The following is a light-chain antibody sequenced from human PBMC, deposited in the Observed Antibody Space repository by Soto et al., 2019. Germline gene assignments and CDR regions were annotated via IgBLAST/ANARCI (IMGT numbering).Light chain of an antibody. J-gene: IGKJ2*01. Sequence: DIQMTQSPSSLSASVGDRVTITCRASQSITYWLAWYQQKPGRAPKLLIYDVFNLQSGVPSRFSGSGSCTEFTHTISSLQPDDSATYYCQQYHSFSFTFGQGTKVDLK. CDR1: QSITYW. CDR3: QQYHSFSFT. V-gene: IGKV1-5*01. CDR2: DVF.